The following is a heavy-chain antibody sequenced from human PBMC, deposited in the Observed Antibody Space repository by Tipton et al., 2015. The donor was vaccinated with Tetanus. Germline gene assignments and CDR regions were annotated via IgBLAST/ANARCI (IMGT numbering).Heavy chain of an antibody. J-gene: IGHJ4*02. CDR3: ARRRTTTALANYFDS. CDR2: VYPGDSTT. V-gene: IGHV5-51*01. Sequence: QLVQSGAEVKKPGESLQISCKGSGYNFTVYYIGWVRQMPGKGLEWMGIVYPGDSTTKYSPSFQGQVTISADRSITTAYLRWSSLKASDTAIYYCARRRTTTALANYFDSWGRGTQVTVSS. D-gene: IGHD1-1*01. CDR1: GYNFTVYY.